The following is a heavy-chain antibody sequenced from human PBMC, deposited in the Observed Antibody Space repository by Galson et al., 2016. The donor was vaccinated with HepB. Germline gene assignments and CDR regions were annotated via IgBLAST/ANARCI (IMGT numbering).Heavy chain of an antibody. D-gene: IGHD6-19*01. CDR1: GFTFNSYA. CDR2: ISYDGSKK. Sequence: SLRLSCAASGFTFNSYAMHWVRQAPGKGLEWVVVISYDGSKKYYADSVKGRFTISRDNSKNTLYLQMNSLRAEDTAVYYCARVDSSGLLDYWGQGTLVTVSS. CDR3: ARVDSSGLLDY. V-gene: IGHV3-30-3*01. J-gene: IGHJ4*02.